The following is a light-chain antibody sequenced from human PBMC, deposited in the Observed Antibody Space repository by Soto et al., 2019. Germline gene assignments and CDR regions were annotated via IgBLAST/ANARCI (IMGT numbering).Light chain of an antibody. CDR2: ATS. Sequence: EMVLTQSPGTLSLSPGERASLSCRASQSVYTTFLAWYQQKPGQAPRILIYATSTRATGIPDRFSGSGSGTDFTLTISRLEPEDFAVYYCQQYGSSLWTFGQGTKVEIK. J-gene: IGKJ1*01. CDR1: QSVYTTF. CDR3: QQYGSSLWT. V-gene: IGKV3-20*01.